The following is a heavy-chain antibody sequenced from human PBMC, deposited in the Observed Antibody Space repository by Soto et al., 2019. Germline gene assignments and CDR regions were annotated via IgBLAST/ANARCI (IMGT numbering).Heavy chain of an antibody. CDR3: AKRDDSTACPYHLDY. D-gene: IGHD3-22*01. V-gene: IGHV3-23*01. J-gene: IGHJ4*01. CDR2: ISGNSAGI. CDR1: GFVFDTYS. Sequence: GGSLRLSCAASGFVFDTYSMTWVRQAPGGGLEWVSTISGNSAGIYYADSVKGRFSISRDNSKNSLYLQMNSLRAEDTAVYYCAKRDDSTACPYHLDYWGQGTLVTVSS.